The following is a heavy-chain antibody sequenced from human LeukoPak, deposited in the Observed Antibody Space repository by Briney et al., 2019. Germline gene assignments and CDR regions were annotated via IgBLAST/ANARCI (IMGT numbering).Heavy chain of an antibody. Sequence: GASVKVACKASGYTFTGYYMHWVRQAPGQGLEWMGWINPNSGGTNYAQKFQGRVTMTRDTSISTAYMELSRLRSDDTAVYYCARVAGSSGCFDYWGQGTLVTVSS. V-gene: IGHV1-2*02. CDR1: GYTFTGYY. D-gene: IGHD6-19*01. CDR2: INPNSGGT. CDR3: ARVAGSSGCFDY. J-gene: IGHJ4*02.